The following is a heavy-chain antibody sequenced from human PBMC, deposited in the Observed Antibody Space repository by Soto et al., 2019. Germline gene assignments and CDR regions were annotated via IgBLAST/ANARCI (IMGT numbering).Heavy chain of an antibody. CDR1: SGPSSSHN. D-gene: IGHD4-17*01. J-gene: IGHJ6*02. Sequence: QVQLQQSGPGLVKPSETLSLTCTVSSGPSSSHNWGWIRQPPGRGLEWIGYIYYTGSTSYNPSLKSRVSLSADKSTNHISLTLSSVTAADTAVYYCVRQGIGDLHGLVDVWGQGTTVSVSS. V-gene: IGHV4-59*08. CDR3: VRQGIGDLHGLVDV. CDR2: IYYTGST.